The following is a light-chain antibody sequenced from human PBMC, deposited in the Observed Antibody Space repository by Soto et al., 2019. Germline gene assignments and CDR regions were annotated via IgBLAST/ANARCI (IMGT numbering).Light chain of an antibody. CDR3: QQYGGSPGT. CDR1: QSVSSN. Sequence: ILMTQSPSTLSLSPTKRATLSCRASQSVSSNLAWYQQKPGQAPRLLIYGASSRATGIPDRFSGSGSGTDFTLTISRLEPEDFAVYYCQQYGGSPGTFGQGTKVDIK. CDR2: GAS. V-gene: IGKV3-20*01. J-gene: IGKJ1*01.